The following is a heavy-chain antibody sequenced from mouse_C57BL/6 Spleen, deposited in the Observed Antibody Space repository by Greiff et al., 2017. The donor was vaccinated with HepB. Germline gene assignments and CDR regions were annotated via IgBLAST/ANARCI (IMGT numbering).Heavy chain of an antibody. Sequence: QVQLQQSGPELVKPGASVKISCKASGYAFSSSWMNWVKQRPGKGLEWIGRIYPGDGDTNYNGKFKGKATLTADKSSSTAYMQLSSLTSEDSAVYFCARPYSNGYFDYWGQGTTLTVSS. CDR1: GYAFSSSW. CDR3: ARPYSNGYFDY. J-gene: IGHJ2*01. D-gene: IGHD2-5*01. V-gene: IGHV1-82*01. CDR2: IYPGDGDT.